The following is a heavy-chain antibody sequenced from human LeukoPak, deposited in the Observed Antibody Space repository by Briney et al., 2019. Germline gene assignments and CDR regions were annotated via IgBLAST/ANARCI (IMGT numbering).Heavy chain of an antibody. CDR3: ARGDRFCSGGSCYPLDY. V-gene: IGHV3-33*01. CDR2: IWYDGTNK. D-gene: IGHD2-15*01. CDR1: GFTFGSYG. J-gene: IGHJ4*02. Sequence: GRSLRLFCAASGFTFGSYGMHWVRQAPGKGLEWVPLIWYDGTNKYYADSVKGRFTISRDNSKNTMYLQMNSLRVEDTAVYFCARGDRFCSGGSCYPLDYWGQGTLVTVSS.